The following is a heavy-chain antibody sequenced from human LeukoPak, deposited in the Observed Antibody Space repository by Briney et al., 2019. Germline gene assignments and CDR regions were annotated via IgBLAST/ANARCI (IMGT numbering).Heavy chain of an antibody. CDR1: GGSISSYY. CDR2: IYYSGGT. Sequence: SETLSLTCTVSGGSISSYYWSWIRQPPGKGLEWIGYIYYSGGTNYNPSLKSRVTISVDTSKNQFSLKLSSVTAADTAVYYCARGEGAAVAGTNYYYYGMDVWGQGTTVTVSS. V-gene: IGHV4-59*01. D-gene: IGHD6-19*01. CDR3: ARGEGAAVAGTNYYYYGMDV. J-gene: IGHJ6*02.